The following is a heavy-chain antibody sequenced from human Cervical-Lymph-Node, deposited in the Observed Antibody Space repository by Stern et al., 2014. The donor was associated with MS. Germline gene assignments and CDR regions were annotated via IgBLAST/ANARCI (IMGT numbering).Heavy chain of an antibody. D-gene: IGHD2-21*02. V-gene: IGHV7-4-1*02. CDR3: ARRQTTAIPLDL. J-gene: IGHJ5*02. Sequence: QVQLVQSGSGLKKPGASVRISCKASGYSIDYYGLNWVRQAPGQGVEWMGWINTASGHPTYGQGFTGRFVFSLDTSVNTAYLLISSLRPDDTAVYYCARRQTTAIPLDLWGQGTLVVVSS. CDR2: INTASGHP. CDR1: GYSIDYYG.